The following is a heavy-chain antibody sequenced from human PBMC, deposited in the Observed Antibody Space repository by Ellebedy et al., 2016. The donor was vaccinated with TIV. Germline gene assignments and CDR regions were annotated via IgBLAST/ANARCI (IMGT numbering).Heavy chain of an antibody. D-gene: IGHD4-17*01. J-gene: IGHJ4*02. CDR2: IYSIGRT. V-gene: IGHV4-61*01. Sequence: MPSETLSLTCTVSGGSVSSANYYWPWFRQPPGKGLEWIGYIYSIGRTDYKHSLKRRMAISVETSRNQISLKLSSVTAADTAVYYCSAAYGRVTPAYWGQGTLVTVSS. CDR3: SAAYGRVTPAY. CDR1: GGSVSSANYY.